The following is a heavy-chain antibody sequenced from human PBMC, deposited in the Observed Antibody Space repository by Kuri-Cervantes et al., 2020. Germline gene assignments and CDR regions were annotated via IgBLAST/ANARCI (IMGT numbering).Heavy chain of an antibody. Sequence: GGSLRLSCAASGFTFSDYYMSWIRQAPGKGLEWVSYISSSGSTIYYADSVKGRFTISRANAKNSLYLQMNSLRAEDTAVYYCARDFLEWLLGPTNWFDPWGQRTLVTVSS. CDR3: ARDFLEWLLGPTNWFDP. D-gene: IGHD3-3*01. J-gene: IGHJ5*02. V-gene: IGHV3-11*04. CDR2: ISSSGSTI. CDR1: GFTFSDYY.